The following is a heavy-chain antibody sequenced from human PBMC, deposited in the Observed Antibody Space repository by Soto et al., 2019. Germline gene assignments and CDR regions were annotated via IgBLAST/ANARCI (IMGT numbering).Heavy chain of an antibody. CDR2: IVPLLGTA. Sequence: QVQLVQSGAEVKKPGSSVKLSCKASGGSFGNYVITWVRQAPGQGLEWMGGIVPLLGTANYQQKYRDRVILNADKTTSTAYMEMSSLRSEDPAGYYCGREGARRDDYYGIDVWGQGTNVTVSS. CDR3: GREGARRDDYYGIDV. J-gene: IGHJ6*02. CDR1: GGSFGNYV. D-gene: IGHD6-6*01. V-gene: IGHV1-69*06.